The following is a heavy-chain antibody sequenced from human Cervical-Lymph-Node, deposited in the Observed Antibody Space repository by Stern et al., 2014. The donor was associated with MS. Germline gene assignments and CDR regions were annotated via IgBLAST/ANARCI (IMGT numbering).Heavy chain of an antibody. CDR3: ARPPPRRKWDDPNYGMDV. D-gene: IGHD1-1*01. CDR1: GYTFTNNW. V-gene: IGHV5-51*03. CDR2: IYPDDSDI. J-gene: IGHJ6*02. Sequence: EVQLVQSGAEVKKPGESLKISCKGSGYTFTNNWIAWVRQMPGKGLEWMGIIYPDDSDIRYSPSLQGQVTISADKSISTDYLQWSSLKAADSAVYYCARPPPRRKWDDPNYGMDVWGQGTTVTVSS.